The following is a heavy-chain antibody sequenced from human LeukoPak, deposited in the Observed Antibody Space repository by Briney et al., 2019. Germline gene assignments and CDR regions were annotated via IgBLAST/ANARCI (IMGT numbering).Heavy chain of an antibody. CDR2: MNPNSGNT. D-gene: IGHD3-22*01. J-gene: IGHJ4*02. CDR1: GYTFTSYD. V-gene: IGHV1-8*01. CDR3: ARGYYDSSGYYYVDY. Sequence: ASVKVSCKASGYTFTSYDINWVRQATGQGLEWMGWMNPNSGNTGYAQKFQGRVTMTRNTSISTAYMELSSLRSEDTAAYYCARGYYDSSGYYYVDYWGQGTLVTVSS.